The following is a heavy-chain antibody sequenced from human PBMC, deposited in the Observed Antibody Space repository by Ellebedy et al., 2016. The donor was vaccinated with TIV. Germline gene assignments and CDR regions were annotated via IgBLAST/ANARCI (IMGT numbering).Heavy chain of an antibody. CDR1: GYTFTRYY. D-gene: IGHD3-16*01. Sequence: ASVKVSXXASGYTFTRYYMHWVRQAPGQGLEWMGKINPCGGSTTYAQKFQGRVTMTRDRSTSTVYMELSSLRSEDTAVYYCARDAPWGTSLAVDYWGQGTLVTVSS. V-gene: IGHV1-46*01. J-gene: IGHJ4*02. CDR2: INPCGGST. CDR3: ARDAPWGTSLAVDY.